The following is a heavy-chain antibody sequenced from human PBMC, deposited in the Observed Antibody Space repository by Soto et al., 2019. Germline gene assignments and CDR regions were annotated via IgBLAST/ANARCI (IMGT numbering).Heavy chain of an antibody. V-gene: IGHV4-39*01. D-gene: IGHD2-2*02. Sequence: QLQLQESGPGLVKPSETLSLTCTVSGGSISSSSYYWGWIRQPPGKGLEWIGSIHYSGSTYSNPSLKSRVTISVGTSKTRVSLKMSSVTDTDTAVDYCARQYGSLPWLESRGLYPNWFDPWGQGTLVTVSS. J-gene: IGHJ5*02. CDR1: GGSISSSSYY. CDR2: IHYSGST. CDR3: ARQYGSLPWLESRGLYPNWFDP.